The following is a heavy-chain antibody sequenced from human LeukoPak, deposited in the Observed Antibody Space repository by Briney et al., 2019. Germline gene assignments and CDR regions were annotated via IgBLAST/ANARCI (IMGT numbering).Heavy chain of an antibody. Sequence: ASVKVSCKGSGYTLTELCIYCVRQAPGKGREWMGGFDPEENKRIYEQKFKGRVTMTEDTSTATAYTELSSLRFEDTAVYFCAKGPPGSDNDWYFDRWGRGTLVAVSS. CDR1: GYTLTELC. CDR2: FDPEENKR. J-gene: IGHJ2*01. V-gene: IGHV1-24*01. D-gene: IGHD6-19*01. CDR3: AKGPPGSDNDWYFDR.